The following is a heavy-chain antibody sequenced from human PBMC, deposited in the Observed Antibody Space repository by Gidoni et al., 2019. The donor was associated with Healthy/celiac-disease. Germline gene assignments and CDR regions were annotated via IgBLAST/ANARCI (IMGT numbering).Heavy chain of an antibody. CDR3: AREVGTPTGDAFDI. J-gene: IGHJ3*02. D-gene: IGHD1-1*01. V-gene: IGHV4-31*03. Sequence: QVQLQESGPGLVKPSQTLSLTCPVSGGSISSDGYYWSWIRQHPGKGLEWIGYIYYSGSTYYNPSLKSRVTISVDTSKNQFSLKLSSVTAADTAVYYCAREVGTPTGDAFDIWGQGTMVTVSS. CDR1: GGSISSDGYY. CDR2: IYYSGST.